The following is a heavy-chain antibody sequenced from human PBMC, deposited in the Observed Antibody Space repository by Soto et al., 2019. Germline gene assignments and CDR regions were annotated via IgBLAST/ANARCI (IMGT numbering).Heavy chain of an antibody. CDR1: GGTFSSYA. D-gene: IGHD3-10*01. CDR3: AREIPNVLLTKGDYYYYGMDV. Sequence: SVKVSCKASGGTFSSYAISWVRQAPGQGLEWMGGIIPIFGTANYAQKFQGRVTITADESTSTAYMELSSLRSEDTAVYYCAREIPNVLLTKGDYYYYGMDVWGQGTTVTV. CDR2: IIPIFGTA. J-gene: IGHJ6*02. V-gene: IGHV1-69*13.